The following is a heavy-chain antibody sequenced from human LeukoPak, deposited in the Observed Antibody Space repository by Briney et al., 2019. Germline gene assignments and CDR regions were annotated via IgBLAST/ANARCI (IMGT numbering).Heavy chain of an antibody. CDR2: MHYSGST. CDR3: ATPYCSGGSCYIDY. CDR1: GGSISGYY. J-gene: IGHJ4*02. V-gene: IGHV4-59*12. Sequence: PSETLSLTCTVSGGSISGYYWSWSRQPPGKGLEWIGSMHYSGSTYYNPSLKSQVTISVDTSKKQFSLKLSSVTAADTAVYYCATPYCSGGSCYIDYWGQGTLVTVSS. D-gene: IGHD2-15*01.